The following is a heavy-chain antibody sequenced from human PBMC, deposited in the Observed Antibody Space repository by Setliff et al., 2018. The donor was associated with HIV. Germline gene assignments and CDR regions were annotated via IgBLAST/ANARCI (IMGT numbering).Heavy chain of an antibody. CDR1: RYIFTNYW. V-gene: IGHV5-51*01. CDR2: IYPGDSDT. Sequence: PGESLKISCKGSRYIFTNYWIGWVRQMPGKGLEWMGIIYPGDSDTRYSPSFQGQVTISADKSIATAYLHWSSLKASDTAMYYCARHSSSGWYSDHDAFDIWGQGTMVTVSS. J-gene: IGHJ3*02. D-gene: IGHD6-19*01. CDR3: ARHSSSGWYSDHDAFDI.